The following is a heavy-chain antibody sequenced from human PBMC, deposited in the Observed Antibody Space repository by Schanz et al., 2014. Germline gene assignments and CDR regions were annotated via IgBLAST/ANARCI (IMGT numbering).Heavy chain of an antibody. CDR2: ILQSGGT. CDR3: AKFLYDDPS. Sequence: QVQLQESGPGLVKPSETLSFTCSVSGGDIGNSYWSGFRQPPGKGLEWIGYILQSGGTNSTPPLKIRVTILVDTSKNQFSLRLTSLTAADTAVYYCAKFLYDDPSWGQGTLVTVSS. J-gene: IGHJ5*02. V-gene: IGHV4-59*08. D-gene: IGHD3-3*01. CDR1: GGDIGNSY.